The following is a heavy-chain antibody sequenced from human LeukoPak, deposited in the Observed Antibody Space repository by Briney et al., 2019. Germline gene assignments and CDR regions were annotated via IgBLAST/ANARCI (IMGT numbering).Heavy chain of an antibody. CDR1: GFTFGDYA. CDR3: TRDQPSSSWYDYYYYYYMDV. D-gene: IGHD6-13*01. J-gene: IGHJ6*03. Sequence: GGSLRLSCAASGFTFGDYAMSWFRQAPGKGLEWVGFIRSKAYGGTTEYAASVKGRFTISRDDSKSIAYLQMNSLKTEDTAVYYCTRDQPSSSWYDYYYYYYMDVWGKGTTVTVSS. V-gene: IGHV3-49*03. CDR2: IRSKAYGGTT.